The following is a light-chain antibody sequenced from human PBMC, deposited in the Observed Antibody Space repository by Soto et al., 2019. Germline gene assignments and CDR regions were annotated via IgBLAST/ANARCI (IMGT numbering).Light chain of an antibody. CDR1: SSDVGGYNY. V-gene: IGLV2-14*01. Sequence: QSALTQPASVSGSPGQSITISCTGTSSDVGGYNYVSWYQQHPGKAPKLMIYEVSNRPSGVSNRFSGSKSGNTASLTISGLQAEDEADYYCSSYTSSSTPYVFGTGPKVTVL. CDR3: SSYTSSSTPYV. J-gene: IGLJ1*01. CDR2: EVS.